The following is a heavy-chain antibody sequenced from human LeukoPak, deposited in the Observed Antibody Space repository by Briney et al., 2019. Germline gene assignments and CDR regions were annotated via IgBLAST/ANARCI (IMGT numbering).Heavy chain of an antibody. J-gene: IGHJ5*02. CDR2: INPSGGST. Sequence: GASVKVSCKASGYTFTSYYMHWVRQAPGQGLEWMGIINPSGGSTSYAQKFQGRVTMTRDTSTSTVYMELSSLRSEDTAVYYCARGGEGYNWNYGWFDPWGQGTLVTVSS. CDR3: ARGGEGYNWNYGWFDP. V-gene: IGHV1-46*01. CDR1: GYTFTSYY. D-gene: IGHD1-7*01.